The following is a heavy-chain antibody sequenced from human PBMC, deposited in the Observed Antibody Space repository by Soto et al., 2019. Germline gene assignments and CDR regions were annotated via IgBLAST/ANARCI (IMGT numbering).Heavy chain of an antibody. V-gene: IGHV4-30-2*01. Sequence: SETLSLTCAVFGGSISSGGYSWSWIRQPPGKGLEWIGYIYHSGSTYYNPSLKSRVTISVDRSKNQFSLKLSSVTAADTAVYYCARGRNYYDSSGYFQPRGWFDPWGQGTLVTVSS. D-gene: IGHD3-22*01. CDR2: IYHSGST. CDR3: ARGRNYYDSSGYFQPRGWFDP. CDR1: GGSISSGGYS. J-gene: IGHJ5*02.